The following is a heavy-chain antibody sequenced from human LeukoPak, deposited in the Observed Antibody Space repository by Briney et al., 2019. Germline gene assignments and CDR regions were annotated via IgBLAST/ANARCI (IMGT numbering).Heavy chain of an antibody. D-gene: IGHD3-22*01. J-gene: IGHJ4*02. Sequence: GGSLRLPCAASGFTFSSYSMNWVRQAPGKGLEWVSSISSSSSYIYYADSVKGRFTISRDNAKNSLYLQMNSLRAEDTAVYYCASISGGDDSSGYYLFDYWGQGTLVTVSS. CDR1: GFTFSSYS. CDR3: ASISGGDDSSGYYLFDY. CDR2: ISSSSSYI. V-gene: IGHV3-21*01.